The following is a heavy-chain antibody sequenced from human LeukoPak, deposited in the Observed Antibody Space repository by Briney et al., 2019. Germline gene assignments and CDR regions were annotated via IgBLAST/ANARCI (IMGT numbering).Heavy chain of an antibody. CDR1: GGSISSYH. Sequence: SETLSLTCTVSGGSISSYHWSWIRQPPGKGLEWIGYIYYSGSTNYNPSLKSRVTISVDTSKNQFCLKLSSVTAADTAVYYCARDPYYYDSSGYYGAFDIWGQGTMVTVSS. J-gene: IGHJ3*02. CDR2: IYYSGST. D-gene: IGHD3-22*01. V-gene: IGHV4-59*01. CDR3: ARDPYYYDSSGYYGAFDI.